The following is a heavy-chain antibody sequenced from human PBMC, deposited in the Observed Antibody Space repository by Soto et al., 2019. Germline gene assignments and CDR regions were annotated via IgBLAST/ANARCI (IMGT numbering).Heavy chain of an antibody. CDR2: MNPNSGNT. V-gene: IGHV1-8*01. CDR1: GYTFTSYD. Sequence: ASVKVSCKASGYTFTSYDINCVRQATGQRLEWMGWMNPNSGNTGYAQKFQGRVTMTRNTSISTAYMELSSLRSEDTAVYYCAMSGGYSYGPRRSVVDYWGQGTLVTVSS. J-gene: IGHJ4*02. D-gene: IGHD5-18*01. CDR3: AMSGGYSYGPRRSVVDY.